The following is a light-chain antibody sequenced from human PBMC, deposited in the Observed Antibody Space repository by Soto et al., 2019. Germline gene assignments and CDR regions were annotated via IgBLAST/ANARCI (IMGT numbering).Light chain of an antibody. V-gene: IGKV1-27*01. J-gene: IGKJ1*01. CDR2: AAS. Sequence: DIQITQSPSSLSASVGDRVTITFRASQVISNYLAWYQQKPGKVPKLLIYAASTLQSGVPSRFSGSGSGTDFTLTISSLQPEDVATYYCQKYNSAPQTFGQGTKVEIK. CDR3: QKYNSAPQT. CDR1: QVISNY.